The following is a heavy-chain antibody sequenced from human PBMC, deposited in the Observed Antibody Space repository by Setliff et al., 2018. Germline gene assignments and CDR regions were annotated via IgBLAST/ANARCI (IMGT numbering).Heavy chain of an antibody. CDR2: IYTTGTT. J-gene: IGHJ4*02. D-gene: IGHD1-26*01. V-gene: IGHV4-61*02. CDR1: GGSVSSGSYY. CDR3: ARDNTIVGATDY. Sequence: SETLSLTCTVSGGSVSSGSYYWSWIRQPAGQGLEWIGRIYTTGTTHYNPDLKGRVTISVDTSKNQFSLNLSSVTAADTAVYFCARDNTIVGATDYWGQGTLVTVSS.